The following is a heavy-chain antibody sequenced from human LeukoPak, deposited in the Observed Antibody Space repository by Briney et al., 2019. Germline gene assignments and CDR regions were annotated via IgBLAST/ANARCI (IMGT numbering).Heavy chain of an antibody. J-gene: IGHJ1*01. CDR3: ARESTAGYNSSWYGFRN. Sequence: GSLRLSCAASGFPFSGYWMSWVRQAPGKGLEWVANINQDGSEKYYVDSVKGRFTISRDNAKNSLFLQVGRLRVEDTAVYYCARESTAGYNSSWYGFRNWGQGTLVSVPS. CDR1: GFPFSGYW. D-gene: IGHD6-13*01. V-gene: IGHV3-7*01. CDR2: INQDGSEK.